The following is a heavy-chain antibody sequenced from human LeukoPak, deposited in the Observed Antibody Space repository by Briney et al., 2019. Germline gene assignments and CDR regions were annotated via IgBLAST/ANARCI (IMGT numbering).Heavy chain of an antibody. CDR3: ARDRPGYDILTGYFQEVDWFDP. CDR2: IYTSGST. J-gene: IGHJ5*02. Sequence: SETLSLTCTVSGGSISSGSYYWSWIRQPAGKGLEWIGRIYTSGSTNYNPSLKRRVTISVDTSKNQSSLKLSSVTPADTDVYYCARDRPGYDILTGYFQEVDWFDPWGQGTLVTVSS. CDR1: GGSISSGSYY. D-gene: IGHD3-9*01. V-gene: IGHV4-61*02.